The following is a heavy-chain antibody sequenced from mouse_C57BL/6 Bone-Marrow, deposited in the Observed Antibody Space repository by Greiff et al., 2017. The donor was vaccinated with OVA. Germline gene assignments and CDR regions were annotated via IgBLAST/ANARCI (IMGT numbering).Heavy chain of an antibody. V-gene: IGHV1-15*01. J-gene: IGHJ1*03. CDR1: GYTFTDYE. D-gene: IGHD2-4*01. CDR3: TREGGGDYDWYFDV. Sequence: VQLQESGAELVRPGASVTLSCKASGYTFTDYEMHWVKQTPVHGLGWIGAIDPETGGTAYNQKFKGKAILTADKSSSTAYMELRSLTSEDSAVYYCTREGGGDYDWYFDVWGTGTTVTVSS. CDR2: IDPETGGT.